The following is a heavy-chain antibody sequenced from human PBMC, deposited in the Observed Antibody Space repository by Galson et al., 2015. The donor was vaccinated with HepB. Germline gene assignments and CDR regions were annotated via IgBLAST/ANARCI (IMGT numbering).Heavy chain of an antibody. V-gene: IGHV4-59*10. CDR2: IYTSGST. CDR1: GGSFSGYY. D-gene: IGHD1-26*01. Sequence: ETLSLTCAVYGGSFSGYYWSWIRQPAGKGLEWIGRIYTSGSTNYNPSLKSRVTMSVDTSKNQFSLKLSSVTAADTAVYYCARGTIIVGATADSVGLDYWGQGTLVTVSS. CDR3: ARGTIIVGATADSVGLDY. J-gene: IGHJ4*02.